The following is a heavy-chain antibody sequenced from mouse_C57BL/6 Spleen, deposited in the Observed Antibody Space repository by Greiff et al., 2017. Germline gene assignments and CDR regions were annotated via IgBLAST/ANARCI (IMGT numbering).Heavy chain of an antibody. J-gene: IGHJ4*01. Sequence: QVQLKQSGPELVKPGASVKISCKASGYAFSSSWMNWVKQRPGKGLEWIGRIYPGDGDTNYNGKFKGKATLSADKSSSTAYMQLSSLTSAHSAVYFCAREDYGYGHYYAKDYWGQGTSVTVSS. D-gene: IGHD2-2*01. V-gene: IGHV1-82*01. CDR3: AREDYGYGHYYAKDY. CDR2: IYPGDGDT. CDR1: GYAFSSSW.